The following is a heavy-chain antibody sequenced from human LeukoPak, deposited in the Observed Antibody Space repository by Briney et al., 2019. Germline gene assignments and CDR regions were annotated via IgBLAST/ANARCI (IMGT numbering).Heavy chain of an antibody. D-gene: IGHD3-10*01. CDR1: GYSLTSYW. CDR2: IYPGDSDT. CDR3: ARLGVRGVSAFDI. Sequence: GESLKISCKGSGYSLTSYWIGWVRQMPGKGLEWMGIIYPGDSDTRYSPSFQGQVTISADKSISTAYLQWSSLKASDTAVYYCARLGVRGVSAFDIWGQGTMVTVSS. J-gene: IGHJ3*02. V-gene: IGHV5-51*01.